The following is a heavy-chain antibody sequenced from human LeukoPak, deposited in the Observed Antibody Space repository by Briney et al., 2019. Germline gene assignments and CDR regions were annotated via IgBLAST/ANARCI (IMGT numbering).Heavy chain of an antibody. Sequence: GASVKVSCKASGYTFTSYAMNWVRQAPGQWLEWMGWINTNTGNPTYAQGFTGRFVFSLDTSVSTAYLQISSLKAEDTAVYYCARDGWEAAGTGYFQHWGQGTLVTVSS. CDR1: GYTFTSYA. D-gene: IGHD6-13*01. CDR2: INTNTGNP. V-gene: IGHV7-4-1*02. CDR3: ARDGWEAAGTGYFQH. J-gene: IGHJ1*01.